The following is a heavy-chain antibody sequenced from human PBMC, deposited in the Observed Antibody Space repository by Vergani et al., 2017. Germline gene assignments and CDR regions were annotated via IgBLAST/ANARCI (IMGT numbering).Heavy chain of an antibody. Sequence: QVYLQESGPGLVKPSETLSLTCSVSGDSTTSETLFWSWVRQPAGKGLEWIGHISRSGSAVYNSSLTSRVTISLDTAKNQFFLKLSSVTAADTAVYYCARVGSTTTVVTPGGNYYYYGMDVWGQGTTVTVSS. CDR1: GDSTTSETLF. V-gene: IGHV4-61*10. J-gene: IGHJ6*02. CDR3: ARVGSTTTVVTPGGNYYYYGMDV. D-gene: IGHD4-23*01. CDR2: ISRSGSA.